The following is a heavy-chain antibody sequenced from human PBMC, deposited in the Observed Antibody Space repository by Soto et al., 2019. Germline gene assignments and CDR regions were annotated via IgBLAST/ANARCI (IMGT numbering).Heavy chain of an antibody. Sequence: QVQLQESGPGLVKPSQTLSLTCTVSGGSISSGAYYWTWIRQHPGKRLEWIGYISYSGSTYYNPSLKSRVTISVDTSKNQFSLKLSSVTAADTAVYYCARGSYYYDSSDDPHWFDPWGQGTLVTVSS. CDR2: ISYSGST. J-gene: IGHJ5*02. V-gene: IGHV4-31*03. CDR1: GGSISSGAYY. CDR3: ARGSYYYDSSDDPHWFDP. D-gene: IGHD3-22*01.